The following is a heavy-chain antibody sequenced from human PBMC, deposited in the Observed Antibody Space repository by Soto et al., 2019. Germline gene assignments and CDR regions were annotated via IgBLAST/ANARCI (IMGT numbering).Heavy chain of an antibody. J-gene: IGHJ6*02. V-gene: IGHV4-30-4*01. D-gene: IGHD3-3*01. Sequence: SETLSLTCTVSGGSISSGDYYWSWIRQPPGKGLEWIGYIYYSGSTYYNPSLKSRVTISVDTSKNQFSLKLSSVTAADTAVYYCARDNILGILYGGMDVWGQGTTVTVS. CDR1: GGSISSGDYY. CDR3: ARDNILGILYGGMDV. CDR2: IYYSGST.